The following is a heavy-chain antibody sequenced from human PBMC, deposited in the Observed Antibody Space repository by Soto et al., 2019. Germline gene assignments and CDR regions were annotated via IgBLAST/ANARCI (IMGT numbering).Heavy chain of an antibody. J-gene: IGHJ4*02. CDR2: IVPIFGSR. CDR1: GDSFSSYA. D-gene: IGHD5-12*01. Sequence: QVQLVQSGAEVKKPGSSVNVSCKASGDSFSSYAMSWVRQAPGQGLEWMGGIVPIFGSRNYAQKLQGRVTITADESTSTVYMELTSLTYDDTAIYYCARDGDSGTYEYWGQGTLVTVSS. V-gene: IGHV1-69*12. CDR3: ARDGDSGTYEY.